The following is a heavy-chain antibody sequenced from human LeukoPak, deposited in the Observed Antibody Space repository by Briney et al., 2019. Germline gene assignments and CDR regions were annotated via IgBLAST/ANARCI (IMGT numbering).Heavy chain of an antibody. D-gene: IGHD4-23*01. CDR1: GFTFSSYG. CDR3: VREETTVVTPNAFDA. Sequence: TGGSLRLSCAASGFTFSSYGMHWVRQAPGKGLVWVSRINNDGSSTSYADSVKGRFTISRDNAKNTLYVQMNSLRAEDTAVYYCVREETTVVTPNAFDAWGQGTMVTVSS. J-gene: IGHJ3*01. V-gene: IGHV3-74*01. CDR2: INNDGSST.